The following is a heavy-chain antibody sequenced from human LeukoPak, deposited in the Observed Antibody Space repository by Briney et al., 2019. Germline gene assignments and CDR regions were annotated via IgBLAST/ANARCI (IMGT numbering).Heavy chain of an antibody. CDR1: GGSFSGYY. CDR3: ARGLLMYYYGSGSYNWFDP. J-gene: IGHJ5*02. D-gene: IGHD3-10*01. V-gene: IGHV4-34*01. CDR2: INHSGST. Sequence: PSETLSLTCAVYGGSFSGYYWSWIRQPPGKGLEWIGEINHSGSTNYNPSLKSRVTISVDTSKNQFSLKLSSVTAADTAVYYCARGLLMYYYGSGSYNWFDPWGQGTLVTVSS.